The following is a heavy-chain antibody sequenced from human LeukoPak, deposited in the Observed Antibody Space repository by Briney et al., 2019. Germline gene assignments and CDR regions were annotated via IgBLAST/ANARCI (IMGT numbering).Heavy chain of an antibody. CDR2: IRNKANGGTA. Sequence: GGSLRLSCTTSGFTFSDYAVTWVRQAPGKGLEWVGFIRNKANGGTADYAASVKGRFTISRDDSKTIAYLLMNSLKIEDTAVYYCTRAYSTGWLGINDYWGQGALVTVSS. CDR3: TRAYSTGWLGINDY. J-gene: IGHJ4*02. CDR1: GFTFSDYA. D-gene: IGHD6-19*01. V-gene: IGHV3-49*04.